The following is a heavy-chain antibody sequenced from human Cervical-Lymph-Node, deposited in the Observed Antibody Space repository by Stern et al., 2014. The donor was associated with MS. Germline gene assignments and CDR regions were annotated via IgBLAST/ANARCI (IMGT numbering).Heavy chain of an antibody. CDR1: GGSITNRDY. CDR2: VYYSGIT. CDR3: ARGVTAVTNYVPNWCFDL. J-gene: IGHJ2*01. D-gene: IGHD4-11*01. V-gene: IGHV4-39*02. Sequence: QVQLQESGPGLVKPSETLSLTCTVSGGSITNRDYWGWIRQSPGKGLEWIGSVYYSGITYYRPSLQSRATLSIDTSRNQFFLNLNLVTATDTAVYFCARGVTAVTNYVPNWCFDLWGRGTLVTVSS.